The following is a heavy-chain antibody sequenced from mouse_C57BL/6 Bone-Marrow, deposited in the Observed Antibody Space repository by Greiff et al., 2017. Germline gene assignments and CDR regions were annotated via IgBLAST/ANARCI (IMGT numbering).Heavy chain of an antibody. V-gene: IGHV1-61*01. CDR1: GYTFTSYW. CDR3: AREDDGSSYDYFDY. CDR2: IYPSDSET. Sequence: QVQLQQPGAELVRPGSSVKLSCTASGYTFTSYWMDWVKQRPGQGLEWIGNIYPSDSETHYNQKFQDKATLTVDKSTSTAYMQLSSLTSEDSAVYYCAREDDGSSYDYFDYWGQGTTLTVSS. J-gene: IGHJ2*01. D-gene: IGHD1-1*01.